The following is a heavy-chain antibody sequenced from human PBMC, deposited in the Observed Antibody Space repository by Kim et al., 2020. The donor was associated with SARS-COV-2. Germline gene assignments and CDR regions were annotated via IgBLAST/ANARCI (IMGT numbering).Heavy chain of an antibody. CDR1: GFTFSSYW. V-gene: IGHV3-7*03. D-gene: IGHD3-22*01. CDR2: IKQDGSEK. J-gene: IGHJ4*02. Sequence: GGSLRLSCAASGFTFSSYWMSWVRQAPGKGLEWVANIKQDGSEKYYVDSVKGRFTISRDNAKNSRYLQMNSLRAEDTAVYYCARDKKRYYYDSSGYCGYWGQGTLVTVSS. CDR3: ARDKKRYYYDSSGYCGY.